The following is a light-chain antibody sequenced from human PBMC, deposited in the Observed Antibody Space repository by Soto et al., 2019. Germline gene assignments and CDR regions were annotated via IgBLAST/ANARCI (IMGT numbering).Light chain of an antibody. CDR1: RGHSSYA. V-gene: IGLV4-69*01. CDR3: QTWGTGIWV. CDR2: LNSDGSH. J-gene: IGLJ3*02. Sequence: QPVLTQSPSASASLGASVKFTCTLSRGHSSYAIAWHQQQPEKGPRYLMKLNSDGSHSKGDGIPDRFSGSSSGAERYLTISTLQSEHEADYYCQTWGTGIWVFGGGTKLTVL.